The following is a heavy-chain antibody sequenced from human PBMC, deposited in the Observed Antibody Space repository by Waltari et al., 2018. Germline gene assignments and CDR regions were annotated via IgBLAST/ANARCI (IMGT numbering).Heavy chain of an antibody. D-gene: IGHD2-8*02. CDR3: ARGFVTGKHFLAFDI. CDR1: SFRFMYYQ. J-gene: IGHJ3*02. CDR2: ISSSGTNI. Sequence: EVPLVESGGGWVQPGGSLRLSVSAPSFRFMYYQCDWVRQAPGKGLGWLSYISSSGTNIYISDSVKGRFTFSRDNANNSLSLQMDSLGVEDTAIYYCARGFVTGKHFLAFDIWGQGTVVTVSS. V-gene: IGHV3-48*03.